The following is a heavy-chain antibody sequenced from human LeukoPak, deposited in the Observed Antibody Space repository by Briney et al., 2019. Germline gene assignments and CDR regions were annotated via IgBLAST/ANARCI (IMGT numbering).Heavy chain of an antibody. V-gene: IGHV3-7*01. CDR2: TNQDGSRE. J-gene: IGHJ5*02. D-gene: IGHD6-19*01. Sequence: GGSLRLSCTASGFTFGSHWMIWVRRAPGKGLEWVANTNQDGSREKYADSVRGRFTVSRDNAKNSVYLQMNGLGVEDTAIYYCARDSGWTFDPWGQGTLVTVSS. CDR1: GFTFGSHW. CDR3: ARDSGWTFDP.